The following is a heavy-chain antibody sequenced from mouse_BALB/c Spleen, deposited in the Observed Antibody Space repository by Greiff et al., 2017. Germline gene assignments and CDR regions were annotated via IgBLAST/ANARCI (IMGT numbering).Heavy chain of an antibody. Sequence: QVQLQQSGAELVRPGSSVTISCKASGYAFSSYWMNWVKQRPGQGLEWIGQIYPGDGDTNYNAKFKGKATLTADNSSSTAYMQLSSLTSEDSAVYFCARLLRLRAMDYWGQGTSVTVSS. D-gene: IGHD1-2*01. CDR2: IYPGDGDT. J-gene: IGHJ4*01. CDR1: GYAFSSYW. V-gene: IGHV1-80*01. CDR3: ARLLRLRAMDY.